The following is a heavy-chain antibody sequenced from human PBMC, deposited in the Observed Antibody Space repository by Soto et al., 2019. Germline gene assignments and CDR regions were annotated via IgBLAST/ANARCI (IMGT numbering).Heavy chain of an antibody. V-gene: IGHV3-23*01. CDR3: ASQGSYYDPHFDY. D-gene: IGHD3-10*01. CDR1: GFTFSSYA. Sequence: GSLRHSCAASGFTFSSYAMICVRQAPGKGLEWVSAISGSGGSTYYADSVKGRFTISRDNSKNTLYLQMNSLRAEDTAVYYCASQGSYYDPHFDYWGQGTLVTVSS. J-gene: IGHJ4*02. CDR2: ISGSGGST.